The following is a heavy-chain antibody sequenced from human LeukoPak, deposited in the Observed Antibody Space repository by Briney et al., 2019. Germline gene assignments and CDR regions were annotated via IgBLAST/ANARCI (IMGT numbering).Heavy chain of an antibody. Sequence: ASAKVSCKASGYTFTSYYMHWVRQAPGQGLEWMGIINPSGGSTSYAQKFQGRVTMTRDMSTSTVYMELSSLRSEDTAVYYCARAAYYDFWSGYYPLGYWGQGTLVTVSS. CDR3: ARAAYYDFWSGYYPLGY. CDR2: INPSGGST. J-gene: IGHJ4*02. CDR1: GYTFTSYY. V-gene: IGHV1-46*01. D-gene: IGHD3-3*01.